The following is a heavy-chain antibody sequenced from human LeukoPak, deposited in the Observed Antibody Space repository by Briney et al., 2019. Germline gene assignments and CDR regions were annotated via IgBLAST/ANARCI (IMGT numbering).Heavy chain of an antibody. Sequence: SGGSLRLSCAASGFTFSGSAMHWVRQASGKGLEWVGRIRSKANSYATAYAASVKGRFTISRDDSKNTAYLQMNSLKTEDTAVYYCTRSRYSYGYFVNYFDYWGQGTLVTVSS. V-gene: IGHV3-73*01. CDR2: IRSKANSYAT. CDR1: GFTFSGSA. D-gene: IGHD5-18*01. J-gene: IGHJ4*02. CDR3: TRSRYSYGYFVNYFDY.